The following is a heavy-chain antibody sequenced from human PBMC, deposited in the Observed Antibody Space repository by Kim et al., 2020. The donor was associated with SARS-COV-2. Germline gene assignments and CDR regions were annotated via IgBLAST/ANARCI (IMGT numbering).Heavy chain of an antibody. Sequence: NPSLKSRVTISVDTSKNQFSLKLSSVTAADTAVYYCASVSGYSGWYCFDYWGQGTLVTVSS. J-gene: IGHJ4*02. D-gene: IGHD6-19*01. V-gene: IGHV4-39*01. CDR3: ASVSGYSGWYCFDY.